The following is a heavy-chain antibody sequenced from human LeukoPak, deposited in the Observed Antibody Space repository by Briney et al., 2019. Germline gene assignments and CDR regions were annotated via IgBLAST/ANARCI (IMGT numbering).Heavy chain of an antibody. D-gene: IGHD3-10*01. Sequence: PGGSLRLSCAASGFTFSSYAMSWVRQAPGKGLEWVSAISGSGGSTYYADSVKGRFTISRDNSKNTLYLQMNSLRAEDTAVYYCAREWRGVASSSYYYYGMDVWGQGTTVTVSS. CDR2: ISGSGGST. CDR1: GFTFSSYA. CDR3: AREWRGVASSSYYYYGMDV. J-gene: IGHJ6*02. V-gene: IGHV3-23*01.